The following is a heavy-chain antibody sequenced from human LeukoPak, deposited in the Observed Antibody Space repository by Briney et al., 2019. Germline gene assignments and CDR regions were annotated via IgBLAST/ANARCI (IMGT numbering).Heavy chain of an antibody. Sequence: GGSLRLSCAASGFTFSSYWMHWVRQAPGKGLVCVSRINIDGSSTSYADSVKGRFTISRENAKNTLYLQMNSLRAEDTAVYYCVKTRGIAVAGPDRWGQGTLVTVSS. CDR3: VKTRGIAVAGPDR. D-gene: IGHD6-19*01. V-gene: IGHV3-74*01. CDR1: GFTFSSYW. CDR2: INIDGSST. J-gene: IGHJ4*02.